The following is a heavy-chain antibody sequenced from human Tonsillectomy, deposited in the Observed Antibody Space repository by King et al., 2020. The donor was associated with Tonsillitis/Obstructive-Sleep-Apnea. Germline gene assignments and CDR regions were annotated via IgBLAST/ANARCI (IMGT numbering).Heavy chain of an antibody. CDR3: AREEVVSSLPGMDV. CDR1: GFTFSSYA. CDR2: ISYDGSNK. V-gene: IGHV3-30*04. D-gene: IGHD2-2*01. J-gene: IGHJ6*02. Sequence: VQLVESGGGVVQPGRSLRLSCAASGFTFSSYAMHWVRQAPGKGLEWVAVISYDGSNKYYADSVKGRFTISRDNSKNMLYLQMNSLRAEDTAVYYCAREEVVSSLPGMDVWGQGTTVTVSS.